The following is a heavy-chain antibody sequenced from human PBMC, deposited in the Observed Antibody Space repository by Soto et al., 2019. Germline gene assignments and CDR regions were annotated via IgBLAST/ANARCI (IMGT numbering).Heavy chain of an antibody. D-gene: IGHD6-19*01. Sequence: QVQLQQWGAGLLNPSETLSLTCAVYGGSFSGYYWSWIRQPPGKGLEWIGEINHSGSTNYNPSLKSRVTISVDTSKNQFALKLSSVTAADTAVYDCVVAVAGPNYFDYWGQGTLVTVSS. CDR2: INHSGST. V-gene: IGHV4-34*01. CDR3: VVAVAGPNYFDY. CDR1: GGSFSGYY. J-gene: IGHJ4*02.